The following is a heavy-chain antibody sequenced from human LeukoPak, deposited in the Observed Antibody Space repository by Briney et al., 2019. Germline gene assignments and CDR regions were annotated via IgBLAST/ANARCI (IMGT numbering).Heavy chain of an antibody. J-gene: IGHJ5*02. Sequence: GGSLRLSCAASVFTFSSYSMNWVRQAPGKGLEWVSSISSSSSYIYYADSVKGRFTISRDNAKNSLYLQMNSLRAEDTAVYYCASARGVTWFDPWGQGTLVTVSS. CDR1: VFTFSSYS. V-gene: IGHV3-21*01. CDR3: ASARGVTWFDP. D-gene: IGHD3-10*01. CDR2: ISSSSSYI.